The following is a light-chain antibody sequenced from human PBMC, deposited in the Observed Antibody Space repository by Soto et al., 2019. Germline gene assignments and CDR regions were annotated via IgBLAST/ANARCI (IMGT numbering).Light chain of an antibody. CDR3: QQYNSYPLT. CDR2: DAS. Sequence: DIRMTQSPSTLSASVGDRVTITCRASQSISSWLAWYQQKPGKAPKLLIYDASSLESGVPSRFSGSGSGTEFTLTISSLQPDDFATSYCQQYNSYPLTFGGGTKVEIK. V-gene: IGKV1-5*01. CDR1: QSISSW. J-gene: IGKJ4*01.